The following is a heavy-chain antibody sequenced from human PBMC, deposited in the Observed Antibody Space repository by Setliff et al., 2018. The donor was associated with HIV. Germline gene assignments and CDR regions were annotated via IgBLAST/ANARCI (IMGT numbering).Heavy chain of an antibody. CDR1: GGSISRHF. J-gene: IGHJ4*02. D-gene: IGHD3-10*01. V-gene: IGHV4-59*11. CDR2: IYASGT. Sequence: SETLSLTCTVPGGSISRHFWSWIRQPPGKGLEGIASIYASGTTYNRSLKRRVTIAIDTSKNQFSLKLNSVTAADTAVYFCAGRFGSDAVYFFDYWGQGTLVTVSS. CDR3: AGRFGSDAVYFFDY.